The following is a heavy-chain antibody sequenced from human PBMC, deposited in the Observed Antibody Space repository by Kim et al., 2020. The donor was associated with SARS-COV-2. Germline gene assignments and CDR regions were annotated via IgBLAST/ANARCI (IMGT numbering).Heavy chain of an antibody. Sequence: LRNRVTISVDTSKNQFSLKLSSVTAADTAVYYCARSRYGDYFPHSAFDIWGQGTMVTVSS. V-gene: IGHV4-34*01. J-gene: IGHJ3*02. CDR3: ARSRYGDYFPHSAFDI. D-gene: IGHD4-17*01.